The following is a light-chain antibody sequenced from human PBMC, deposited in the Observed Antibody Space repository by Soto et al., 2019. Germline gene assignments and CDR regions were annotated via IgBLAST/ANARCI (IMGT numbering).Light chain of an antibody. J-gene: IGKJ3*01. CDR3: QPYGTSRVT. V-gene: IGKV3-20*01. CDR2: GAF. CDR1: QSVSNNR. Sequence: EIVLTQSPDTLSLSPGERATLSCRASQSVSNNRLAWYQQRPGQAPSLLIYGAFSRATGVPDRFSGSGSGTDFTLTISSLEPEDFPVYSCQPYGTSRVTFGPGTKVDVK.